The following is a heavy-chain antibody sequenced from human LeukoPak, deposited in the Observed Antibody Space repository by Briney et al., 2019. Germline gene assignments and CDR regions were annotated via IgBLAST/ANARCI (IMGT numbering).Heavy chain of an antibody. CDR2: INPNSGGT. CDR1: GYTFTGYY. Sequence: VASVKVSCKASGYTFTGYYMHWVRQAPGQGLEWMGWINPNSGGTNYAQKFQGWVTMTRDTSISTAYMELSRLRSDDTAVYYCARGAVLQNFDWLLYGYDAFDIWGQGTMVTVSS. V-gene: IGHV1-2*04. J-gene: IGHJ3*02. D-gene: IGHD3-9*01. CDR3: ARGAVLQNFDWLLYGYDAFDI.